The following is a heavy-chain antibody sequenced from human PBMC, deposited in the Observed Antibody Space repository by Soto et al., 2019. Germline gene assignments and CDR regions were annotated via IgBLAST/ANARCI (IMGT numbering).Heavy chain of an antibody. CDR3: AKDSYSSSWYWTYGMDV. CDR2: ISYDGSNK. J-gene: IGHJ6*02. D-gene: IGHD6-13*01. Sequence: GGSLRLSCAASGFTFSSYGMHWVRQAPGKGLEWVAVISYDGSNKYYADSVKGRFTISRDNSKNTLYLQMNSLRAEDTAVYYCAKDSYSSSWYWTYGMDVWGQGTTVTVSS. CDR1: GFTFSSYG. V-gene: IGHV3-30*18.